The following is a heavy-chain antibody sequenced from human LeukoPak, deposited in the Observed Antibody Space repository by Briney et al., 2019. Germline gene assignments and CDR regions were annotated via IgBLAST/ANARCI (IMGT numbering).Heavy chain of an antibody. V-gene: IGHV1-8*01. CDR2: MNPNSGNT. J-gene: IGHJ3*02. CDR1: GYTFTSYD. D-gene: IGHD2-21*02. CDR3: AIAYCGGDCYSLGAFDI. Sequence: ASVKVSCKASGYTFTSYDINWVRQATGQGLEWMGWMNPNSGNTGYAQKFQGRVIMTRNTSISTAYMELSSLRSEDTAVYYCAIAYCGGDCYSLGAFDIWGQGTMVTVSS.